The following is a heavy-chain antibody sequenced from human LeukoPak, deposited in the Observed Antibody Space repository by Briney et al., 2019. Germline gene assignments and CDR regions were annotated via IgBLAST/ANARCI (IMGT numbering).Heavy chain of an antibody. J-gene: IGHJ4*02. D-gene: IGHD3-22*01. CDR3: ARSHYYDSAGSLTGTCDY. Sequence: QPGGSLRLSCAASGFTFNMSAIHWVRHAPGKGLKGPALMSYYGSYKFYADSVKGLFTVSRDSSKNTLSLQMNSLRVEDTAVYYCARSHYYDSAGSLTGTCDYWGQGTLVTVSS. CDR1: GFTFNMSA. CDR2: MSYYGSYK. V-gene: IGHV3-30*14.